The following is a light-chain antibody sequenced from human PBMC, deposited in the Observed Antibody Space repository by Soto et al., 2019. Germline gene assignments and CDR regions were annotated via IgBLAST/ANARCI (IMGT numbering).Light chain of an antibody. Sequence: QSALTQPASVSGSPGQSITISCTGTSIDVGGYNYVSWYQQHPGKAPKLMIYEVSNRPSGVSNRFSGSKSGNTASLTISGLQAEDEADYYCSSYTSSSIDDVFGTGTKVTVL. CDR3: SSYTSSSIDDV. V-gene: IGLV2-14*01. CDR2: EVS. CDR1: SIDVGGYNY. J-gene: IGLJ1*01.